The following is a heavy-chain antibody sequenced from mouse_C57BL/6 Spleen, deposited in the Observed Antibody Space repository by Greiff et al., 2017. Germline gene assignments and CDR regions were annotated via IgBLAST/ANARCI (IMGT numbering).Heavy chain of an antibody. CDR2: IYPSDSET. CDR3: ARGLGRVYYFDY. V-gene: IGHV1-61*01. Sequence: QVQLKQPGAELVRPGSSVKLSCKASGYTFTSYWMDWVKQRPGQGLEWIGNIYPSDSETHYNQKFKDKATLTVDKSSSTAYMQLSSLTSEDSAVYYCARGLGRVYYFDYWGQGTTLTVSS. CDR1: GYTFTSYW. J-gene: IGHJ2*01. D-gene: IGHD4-1*01.